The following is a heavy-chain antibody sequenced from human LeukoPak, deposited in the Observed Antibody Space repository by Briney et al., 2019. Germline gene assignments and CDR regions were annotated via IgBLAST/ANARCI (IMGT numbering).Heavy chain of an antibody. CDR1: GFTFSSYW. Sequence: GGSLRLSCAASGFTFSSYWMSWVRQAPGKGLEWVANIKQDGSEKYYVDSVKGRFTISRDNAKNSLYLQMNSLRAEDTAVYYCARDRSVAPGGYYYYGMDVWGQGTTVTVSS. V-gene: IGHV3-7*01. CDR2: IKQDGSEK. J-gene: IGHJ6*02. D-gene: IGHD4-23*01. CDR3: ARDRSVAPGGYYYYGMDV.